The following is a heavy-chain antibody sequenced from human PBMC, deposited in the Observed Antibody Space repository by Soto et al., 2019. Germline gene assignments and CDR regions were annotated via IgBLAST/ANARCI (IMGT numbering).Heavy chain of an antibody. J-gene: IGHJ5*02. V-gene: IGHV1-69*13. CDR3: AREDVVVPAAPRWFDP. CDR2: IIPIFGTT. CDR1: GYTFTSYG. Sequence: SVKVSCKASGYTFTSYGISWVRQAPGQGLEWMGGIIPIFGTTNYAQKFQGRVTITADESTSTAYMELSSLRSEDTAVYYCAREDVVVPAAPRWFDPWGQGTLVTVSS. D-gene: IGHD2-2*01.